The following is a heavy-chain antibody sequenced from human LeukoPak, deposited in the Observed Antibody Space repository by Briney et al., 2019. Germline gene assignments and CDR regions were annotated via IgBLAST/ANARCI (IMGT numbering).Heavy chain of an antibody. J-gene: IGHJ4*02. CDR2: ISWNSDSI. CDR1: GFTFDDYA. V-gene: IGHV3-9*01. D-gene: IGHD3-3*01. Sequence: GGSLRLSCAASGFTFDDYAMHWVRQVPGKGLEWVSGISWNSDSIYYADSVKGRFTISRDNAKNSLYLQMNSLGAEDTALYYCTKDMRLAISSYYFDYWGQGTLVTVSS. CDR3: TKDMRLAISSYYFDY.